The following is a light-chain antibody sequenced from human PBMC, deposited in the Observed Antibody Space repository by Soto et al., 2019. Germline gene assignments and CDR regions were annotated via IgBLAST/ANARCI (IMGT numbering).Light chain of an antibody. CDR3: QQSYSTPRTT. V-gene: IGKV1-39*01. CDR1: QSISSY. CDR2: AAS. J-gene: IGKJ2*01. Sequence: DIQMTQSPSSLSASVGDRVTITCRASQSISSYLNWYQQKPGKAPKLLIYAASSLQSGVPSRFSGSGSGTDFTLTISSLTPEDFATYYCQQSYSTPRTTFGQGTKLEIK.